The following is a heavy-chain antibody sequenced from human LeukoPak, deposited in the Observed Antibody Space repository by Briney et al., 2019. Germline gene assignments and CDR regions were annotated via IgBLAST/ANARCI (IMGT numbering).Heavy chain of an antibody. CDR3: ARHVLTAGTDY. CDR2: IYYSGST. J-gene: IGHJ4*02. CDR1: GGSISSSSYY. Sequence: PSETLSLTCTVSGGSISSSSYYWGWIRQPPWKGLEWIGSIYYSGSTYYNPSLKSRVTISVDTSKNQFSLKLSSVTAADTAVYYCARHVLTAGTDYWGQGTLVTVSS. D-gene: IGHD7-27*01. V-gene: IGHV4-39*01.